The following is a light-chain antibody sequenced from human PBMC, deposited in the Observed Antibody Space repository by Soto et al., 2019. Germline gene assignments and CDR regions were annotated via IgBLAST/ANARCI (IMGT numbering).Light chain of an antibody. CDR3: QQYGSSPWT. Sequence: EVVLTRCPGTLSLSPGKRATLSCRASQSVSSSYLAWYQQKPGQAPRLLIYGASSRATGIPDRFSGSGSGTDFTLTISRLEPEDFAVYYCQQYGSSPWTFGQGTKVDIK. V-gene: IGKV3-20*01. CDR1: QSVSSSY. CDR2: GAS. J-gene: IGKJ1*01.